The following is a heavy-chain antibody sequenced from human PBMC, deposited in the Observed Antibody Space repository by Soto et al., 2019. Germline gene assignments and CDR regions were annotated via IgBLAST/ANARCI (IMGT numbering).Heavy chain of an antibody. Sequence: QVQLVESGGGVVQPGRSLRLSCAASGFTFSSYAMHWVRQAPGKGLEWVAVISYDGSNKYYADSVKGRFTISRDNSKNKLYLQMNSLRAEDTAVYYCAREGREQWLDSAEYFQHWGQGTLVTVSS. V-gene: IGHV3-30-3*01. CDR2: ISYDGSNK. CDR3: AREGREQWLDSAEYFQH. J-gene: IGHJ1*01. D-gene: IGHD6-19*01. CDR1: GFTFSSYA.